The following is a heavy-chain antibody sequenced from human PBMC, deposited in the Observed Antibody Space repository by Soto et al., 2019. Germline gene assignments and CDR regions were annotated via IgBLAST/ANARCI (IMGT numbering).Heavy chain of an antibody. CDR3: ARVQSPHHQLLFPAAWFDP. CDR1: GGSISSYY. D-gene: IGHD2-2*01. J-gene: IGHJ5*02. Sequence: QVQLQESGPGLVKPSETLSLTCTVSGGSISSYYWSWIRQPPGKGLEWIGYIYYSGSTNYNPSLKSRVTISVDTSKNQFSLKLSSVTAADTAVYYCARVQSPHHQLLFPAAWFDPWGQGTLVTVSS. CDR2: IYYSGST. V-gene: IGHV4-59*01.